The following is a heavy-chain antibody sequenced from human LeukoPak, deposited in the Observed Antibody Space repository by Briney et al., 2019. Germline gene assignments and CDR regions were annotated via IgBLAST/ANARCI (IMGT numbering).Heavy chain of an antibody. CDR1: GFNLRSFW. V-gene: IGHV3-7*01. D-gene: IGHD6-19*01. CDR3: ARDGKAVGLDY. CDR2: IKHDASGI. Sequence: GGSLRLSCAASGFNLRSFWMSWARQAPGKGLEWMANIKHDASGIYYVDSVKGRFTISRDNAKNSLYLQMNSLRAEDTAVYYCARDGKAVGLDYWGQGALVTVSS. J-gene: IGHJ4*02.